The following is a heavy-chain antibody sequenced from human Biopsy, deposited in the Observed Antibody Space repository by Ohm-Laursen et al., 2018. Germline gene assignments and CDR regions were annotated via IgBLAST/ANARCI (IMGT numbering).Heavy chain of an antibody. CDR2: IYPGGST. D-gene: IGHD3-22*01. V-gene: IGHV4-4*07. Sequence: SDTLSLTCNVSGGDINNYYWSWIRQPAGEGLEWIGRIYPGGSTNYNPSLKSRVTMSVDTSKKQLSLRLRSVTAADTAMYYCASVVLGTTNDAFDPWGQGTMVVVSS. J-gene: IGHJ3*01. CDR3: ASVVLGTTNDAFDP. CDR1: GGDINNYY.